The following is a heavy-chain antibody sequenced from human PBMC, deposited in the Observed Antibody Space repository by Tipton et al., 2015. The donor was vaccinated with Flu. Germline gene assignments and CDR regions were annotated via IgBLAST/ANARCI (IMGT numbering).Heavy chain of an antibody. CDR2: ISKSSKYI. CDR3: VRAIAAAGNR. J-gene: IGHJ4*02. CDR1: GFTFSRYA. D-gene: IGHD6-13*01. Sequence: SLRLSCAASGFTFSRYAMNWVRQAPGKGLEWVSSISKSSKYIYYADSVKGRFTISRDNAKKLLYLEMNSLRVEDTAVYYCVRAIAAAGNRWGQGTLVTVST. V-gene: IGHV3-21*01.